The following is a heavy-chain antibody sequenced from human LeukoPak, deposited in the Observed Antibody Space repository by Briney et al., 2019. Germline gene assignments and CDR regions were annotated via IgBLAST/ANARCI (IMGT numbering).Heavy chain of an antibody. Sequence: PGGSLRLSCAASGFTFSSYAMHWVRQAPGKGLEWVAVISYDGSNKYYADSLKGRFTISRDNAENSLFLQMNSLRAEDTAVYYCARMARDYFDSSGYPVQYWGQGTLVTVSS. V-gene: IGHV3-30-3*01. D-gene: IGHD3-22*01. J-gene: IGHJ4*02. CDR2: ISYDGSNK. CDR3: ARMARDYFDSSGYPVQY. CDR1: GFTFSSYA.